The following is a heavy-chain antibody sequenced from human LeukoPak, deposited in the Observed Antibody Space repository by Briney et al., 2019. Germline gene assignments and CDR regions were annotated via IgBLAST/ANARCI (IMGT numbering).Heavy chain of an antibody. V-gene: IGHV1-2*02. CDR2: INPNSGGT. D-gene: IGHD6-13*01. J-gene: IGHJ4*02. CDR1: GYTFTGYY. CDR3: ARGGFRPYSSSRPNDY. Sequence: ASVKVSCKASGYTFTGYYMQWVRQAPGQGLEWMGWINPNSGGTNYAQKFRGRVTMTRDTSISTAYMELSRLRSDDTAVYYCARGGFRPYSSSRPNDYWGQGTLVTVSS.